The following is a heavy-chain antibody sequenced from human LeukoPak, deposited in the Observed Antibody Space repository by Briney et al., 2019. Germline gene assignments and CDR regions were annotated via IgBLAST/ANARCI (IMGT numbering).Heavy chain of an antibody. D-gene: IGHD3-10*01. V-gene: IGHV3-7*01. CDR2: IKQDGSEK. J-gene: IGHJ4*02. Sequence: SGGSLRLSCAASGFTFSSYEMNWVRQAPGKGLEWVANIKQDGSEKYYVDSVKGRFTISRDNAKNSLYLQMNSLRAEDTAVYYCARESYSPYGSGSRPFDYWGQGTLVTVSS. CDR1: GFTFSSYE. CDR3: ARESYSPYGSGSRPFDY.